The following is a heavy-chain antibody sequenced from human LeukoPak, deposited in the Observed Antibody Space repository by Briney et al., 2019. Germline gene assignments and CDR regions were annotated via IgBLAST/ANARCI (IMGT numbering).Heavy chain of an antibody. V-gene: IGHV4-38-2*02. CDR3: ARVIGGYGDAFDI. CDR2: MYHSGST. J-gene: IGHJ3*02. Sequence: PSETLSLTCTVSGYSISSGYYWGWIRQPPGKGLEWIGSMYHSGSTYYNPSLKSRVTISVDTSKNQFSLKLSSVTAADTAVYYCARVIGGYGDAFDIWGQGTMVTVSS. D-gene: IGHD3-10*01. CDR1: GYSISSGYY.